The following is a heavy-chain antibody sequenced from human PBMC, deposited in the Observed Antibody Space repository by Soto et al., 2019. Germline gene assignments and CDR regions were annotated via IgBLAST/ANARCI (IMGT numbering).Heavy chain of an antibody. CDR1: GFTVSLHY. CDR3: TSGLDDAKIHY. D-gene: IGHD1-1*01. CDR2: IHPTGEP. Sequence: GGSMRLCCAGSGFTVSLHYMTWVRQAAGKGLEWVAFIHPTGEPFYSDSVKGRFAISRDTFKNTLSLQMNSLRVEDTAVYYCTSGLDDAKIHYWGQGTLVTVSS. J-gene: IGHJ4*02. V-gene: IGHV3-66*01.